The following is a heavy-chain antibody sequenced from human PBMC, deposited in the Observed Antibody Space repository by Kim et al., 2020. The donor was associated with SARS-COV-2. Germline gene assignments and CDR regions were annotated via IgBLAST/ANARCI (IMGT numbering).Heavy chain of an antibody. V-gene: IGHV3-33*01. J-gene: IGHJ4*02. Sequence: GGSLRLSCAASGFTFSNYGMHWVRQAPGKGLEWLAVILNDGTGDHYADSVRGRFNISRDNSMHRLYLQMNSLRVEDTAVYYCVRDDDLAANALDYWGQGILVTVSS. CDR1: GFTFSNYG. D-gene: IGHD2-8*01. CDR2: ILNDGTGD. CDR3: VRDDDLAANALDY.